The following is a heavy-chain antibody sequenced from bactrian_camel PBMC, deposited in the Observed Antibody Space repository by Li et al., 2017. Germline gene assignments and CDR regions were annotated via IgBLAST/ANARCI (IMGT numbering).Heavy chain of an antibody. D-gene: IGHD2*01. CDR2: ISNDGSK. CDR3: ATAFYIKTVNHFAY. V-gene: IGHV3S9*01. Sequence: HVQLVESGGGLVQPGGSLRLSCAASGFTFADHAMGWVRQAPGKGLEWVSSISNDGSKTYADSVKGRFTISRDNAKNTVYLQMNNLKSEDTALYYCATAFYIKTVNHFAYWGQGTQVTVS. J-gene: IGHJ6*01. CDR1: GFTFADHA.